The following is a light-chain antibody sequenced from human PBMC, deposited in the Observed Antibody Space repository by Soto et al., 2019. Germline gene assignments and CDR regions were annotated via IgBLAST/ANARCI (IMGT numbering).Light chain of an antibody. V-gene: IGKV1-12*01. CDR1: QAINKW. CDR3: QQANSFPLT. CDR2: AAS. J-gene: IGKJ4*01. Sequence: DIQMTQSPSSVSASVGDRVTITCRASQAINKWLAWYQQKPGMAPRLLISAASSLQSGVPSRFSGSGSGTDFTLTISNLQPEDFATYFCQQANSFPLTFGGG.